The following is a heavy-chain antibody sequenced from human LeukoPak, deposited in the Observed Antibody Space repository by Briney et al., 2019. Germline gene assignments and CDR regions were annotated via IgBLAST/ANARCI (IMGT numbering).Heavy chain of an antibody. CDR2: INPNSGGT. V-gene: IGHV1-2*02. J-gene: IGHJ4*02. Sequence: ASVKVSCKASGYTFTSYDINWVRQATGQGLEWMGWINPNSGGTNYAQKFQGRVTMTRDTSISTAYMELSRLRSDDTAVYYCARDTRRVTMVRGPPGYWGQGTLVTVSS. CDR1: GYTFTSYD. CDR3: ARDTRRVTMVRGPPGY. D-gene: IGHD3-10*01.